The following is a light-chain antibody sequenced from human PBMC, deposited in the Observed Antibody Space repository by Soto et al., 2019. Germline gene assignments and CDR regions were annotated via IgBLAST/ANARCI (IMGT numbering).Light chain of an antibody. CDR2: LGS. CDR3: MQALQTWT. V-gene: IGKV2-28*01. Sequence: EIVMTQSPLSLPVTPGEPASISCRSSQSLLHSNGYNFLNWYLQKPGQSPQLLIFLGSNRASGVPDRFSGSGSGTDFTLKISRVEAEDVGVYYCMQALQTWTFGQGTKVELK. J-gene: IGKJ1*01. CDR1: QSLLHSNGYNF.